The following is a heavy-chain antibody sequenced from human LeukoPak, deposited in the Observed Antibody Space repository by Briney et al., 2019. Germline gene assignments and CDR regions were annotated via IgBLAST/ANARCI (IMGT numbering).Heavy chain of an antibody. CDR1: GFTFSSYG. V-gene: IGHV3-30*03. CDR3: ARGLLEGSGWYESNDY. Sequence: GGSLRLSCAASGFTFSSYGMHWVRQAPGKGLEWVAVISYDGSNKYYADSVKGRFTISRDNSKNTLYLQMNSLRAEDTAVYYCARGLLEGSGWYESNDYWGQGTLVTVSS. J-gene: IGHJ4*02. D-gene: IGHD6-19*01. CDR2: ISYDGSNK.